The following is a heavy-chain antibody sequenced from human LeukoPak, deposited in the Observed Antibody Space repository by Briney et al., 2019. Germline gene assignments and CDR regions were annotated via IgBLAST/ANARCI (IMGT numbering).Heavy chain of an antibody. V-gene: IGHV3-23*01. D-gene: IGHD6-19*01. CDR3: AKPRENSSGVGRYFDY. J-gene: IGHJ4*02. CDR2: ISGSVGRT. CDR1: GFTFTSYA. Sequence: GGSLRLSCALSGFTFTSYAISWVRQAPGKGREWDSSISGSVGRTYYADSVKGRFTISRDNSKNTLYLQMNSLRAEDTPVYYCAKPRENSSGVGRYFDYWGQGTLVTVSS.